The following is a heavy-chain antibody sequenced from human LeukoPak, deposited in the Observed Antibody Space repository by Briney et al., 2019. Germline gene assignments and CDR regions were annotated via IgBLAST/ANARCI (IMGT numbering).Heavy chain of an antibody. Sequence: ASVKVSCKACGYTFTSYGISWVRQAPGQGLEWMGWISAYNGNTNYAQKLQGRVTMTTDTSTSTAYMELRSLRSDDTAVYYCAREAGLGYYDSSGSCNAEYFQHRGQGTLVTVSS. J-gene: IGHJ1*01. CDR3: AREAGLGYYDSSGSCNAEYFQH. CDR1: GYTFTSYG. V-gene: IGHV1-18*01. D-gene: IGHD3-22*01. CDR2: ISAYNGNT.